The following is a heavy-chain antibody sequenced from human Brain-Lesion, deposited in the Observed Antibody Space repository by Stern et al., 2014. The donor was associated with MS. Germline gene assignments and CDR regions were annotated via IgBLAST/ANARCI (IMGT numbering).Heavy chain of an antibody. CDR3: ARGAGVFDS. Sequence: QVQLQESGPGLVKPSETLSLTCTVSGGSIGRSSYYWGWIRQPPGKGLEWIGNIFYTGSTFYDPSLKSRVTISVATSNKPFSLRLTSGTAADTAVYYCARGAGVFDSWGQGTLVTVSP. D-gene: IGHD6-19*01. J-gene: IGHJ4*02. CDR1: GGSIGRSSYY. V-gene: IGHV4-39*02. CDR2: IFYTGST.